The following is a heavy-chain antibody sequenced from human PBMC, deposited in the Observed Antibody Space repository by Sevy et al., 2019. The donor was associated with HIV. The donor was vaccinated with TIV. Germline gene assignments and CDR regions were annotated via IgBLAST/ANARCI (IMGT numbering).Heavy chain of an antibody. CDR3: ARAYSGGWPQGAWTDY. CDR1: GFTFRTYS. J-gene: IGHJ4*02. V-gene: IGHV3-48*01. CDR2: ISRSSRTI. Sequence: GGSLRLSCAASGFTFRTYSMNWVRQAPGKGLEWLSYISRSSRTIYYADSVEGRFTISRDNAKNSLYLQINSLRAEDTAVYYCARAYSGGWPQGAWTDYWGQGTLVTFSS. D-gene: IGHD6-19*01.